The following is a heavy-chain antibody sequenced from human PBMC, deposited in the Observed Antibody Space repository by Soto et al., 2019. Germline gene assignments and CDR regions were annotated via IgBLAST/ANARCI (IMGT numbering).Heavy chain of an antibody. Sequence: GGSLRLSCAASGFTFSSYSMNWVRQAPGKGLEWVSSISSSSSYIYYADSVKGRFTISRDNAKNSLYLQMNSLRAEDTAVYYCASDQSYNWNYFWFDPWGQGTLVTVSS. CDR2: ISSSSSYI. J-gene: IGHJ5*02. V-gene: IGHV3-21*01. CDR3: ASDQSYNWNYFWFDP. D-gene: IGHD1-7*01. CDR1: GFTFSSYS.